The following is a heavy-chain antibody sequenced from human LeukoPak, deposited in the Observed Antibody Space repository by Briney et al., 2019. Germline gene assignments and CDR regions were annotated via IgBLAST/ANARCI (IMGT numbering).Heavy chain of an antibody. V-gene: IGHV3-23*01. CDR2: ISGSGATT. J-gene: IGHJ4*02. Sequence: GGSLRLSCAASGFTFDTYSMNWVRQAPGKGLEWVSSISGSGATTYNADPLKGRFTISRDNSENTLYLQMNSLRAEDTAVYYCVKESTSSGYYYAPDYWGQGTLVTVS. CDR3: VKESTSSGYYYAPDY. CDR1: GFTFDTYS. D-gene: IGHD3-22*01.